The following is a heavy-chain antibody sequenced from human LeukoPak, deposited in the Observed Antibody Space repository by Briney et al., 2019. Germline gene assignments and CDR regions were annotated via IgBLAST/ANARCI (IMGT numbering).Heavy chain of an antibody. CDR1: GGSISSSSYY. D-gene: IGHD1-26*01. CDR2: IYYSGST. CDR3: ARGPQGSGSYHQLPFDY. Sequence: SETLSLTCTVSGGSISSSSYYWGWIRQPPGKGLEWIGSIYYSGSTYYNPSLKSRVTISVDTSKNQFSLKLSSVTAADTAVYYCARGPQGSGSYHQLPFDYWGQGTLVTVSS. V-gene: IGHV4-39*07. J-gene: IGHJ4*02.